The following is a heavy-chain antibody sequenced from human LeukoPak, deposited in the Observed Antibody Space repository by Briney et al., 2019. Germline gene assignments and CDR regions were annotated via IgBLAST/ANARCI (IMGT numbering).Heavy chain of an antibody. D-gene: IGHD1-1*01. J-gene: IGHJ1*01. CDR1: GYTFTSYY. Sequence: GASVKVSCKTSGYTFTSYYMHWVRQAPGLRPEWMGIINPTGGTTNYAQKFQGRVTMTRDTSTSTVYMELSSLRSEDTAVYYCAQGHTNNWKEYFQHWGQGTLVTVSS. CDR2: INPTGGTT. V-gene: IGHV1-46*01. CDR3: AQGHTNNWKEYFQH.